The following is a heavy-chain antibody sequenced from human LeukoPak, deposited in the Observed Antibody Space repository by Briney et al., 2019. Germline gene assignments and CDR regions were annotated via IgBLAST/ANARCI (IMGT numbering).Heavy chain of an antibody. CDR3: ARVVLWFGEEVDV. V-gene: IGHV1-2*02. J-gene: IGHJ6*02. Sequence: ASVKVSCKASGYTFTGYYMHWVRQAPGQGLEWMGWINPNSGGTNYAQKFRGRVTMTRDTSISTAYMELSRLRSDDTAVYYCARVVLWFGEEVDVWGQGTTVTVSS. D-gene: IGHD3-10*01. CDR1: GYTFTGYY. CDR2: INPNSGGT.